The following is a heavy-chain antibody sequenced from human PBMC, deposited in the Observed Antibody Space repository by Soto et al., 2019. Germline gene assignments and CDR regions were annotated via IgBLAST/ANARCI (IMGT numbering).Heavy chain of an antibody. CDR1: GFSLSTSGVA. CDR2: IYWDDDR. V-gene: IGHV2-5*02. CDR3: AHRVPIEGHFDP. Sequence: QITLKESGPTLVKPTQPLTLTCSFSGFSLSTSGVAVGWIRQPPGKALEWLAVIYWDDDRRYSPSLKSRLTITKDTAKNQLVLTMTNMDPVDPATYYCAHRVPIEGHFDPWGQGTLVTVSS. J-gene: IGHJ5*02.